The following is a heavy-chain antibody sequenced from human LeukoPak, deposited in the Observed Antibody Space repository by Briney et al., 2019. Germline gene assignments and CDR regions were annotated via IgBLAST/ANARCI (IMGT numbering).Heavy chain of an antibody. CDR3: ARNYYDSSGYYSTAEYFQH. J-gene: IGHJ1*01. V-gene: IGHV4-61*02. D-gene: IGHD3-22*01. CDR2: SSGSNVYTSGST. CDR1: GGSISSGSYF. Sequence: SETLSLTCTVSGGSISSGSYFWSWIRQPAGKGLEWVGRAYSSGSNVYTSGSTNYSPSLKSRVTISVDTSKNQFSLKLSSVTAADTAVYYCARNYYDSSGYYSTAEYFQHWGQGTLVTVSS.